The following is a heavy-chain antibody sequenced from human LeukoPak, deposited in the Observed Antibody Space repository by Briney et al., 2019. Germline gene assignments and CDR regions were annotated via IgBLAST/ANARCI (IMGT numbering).Heavy chain of an antibody. CDR2: IYSGGST. CDR3: ARVAAPLRYYFDY. Sequence: GSLRLSCAASGFTVSSNYMSWVRQAPGKGLEWVSVIYSGGSTYYADSVKGRFTISRDSSKNTLYLQMNSLRAEDTAVYYCARVAAPLRYYFDYWGQGTLVTVSS. J-gene: IGHJ4*02. D-gene: IGHD6-13*01. V-gene: IGHV3-53*01. CDR1: GFTVSSNY.